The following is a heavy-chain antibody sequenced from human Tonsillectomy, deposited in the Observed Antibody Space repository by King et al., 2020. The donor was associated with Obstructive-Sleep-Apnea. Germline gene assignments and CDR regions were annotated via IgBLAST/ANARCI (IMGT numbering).Heavy chain of an antibody. CDR1: GYTFTSYY. Sequence: VQLVQSGAEVKKPGASVKVSCKASGYTFTSYYMHWVRQAPGQGLEWMGIINPSGGSTSYAQKFQGRVTMTRDTSTSTVYMELSSLRSEDTAVYDCARDGLYYYDSSGYYYFDYWGQGTLVTVSS. V-gene: IGHV1-46*01. CDR3: ARDGLYYYDSSGYYYFDY. CDR2: INPSGGST. D-gene: IGHD3-22*01. J-gene: IGHJ4*02.